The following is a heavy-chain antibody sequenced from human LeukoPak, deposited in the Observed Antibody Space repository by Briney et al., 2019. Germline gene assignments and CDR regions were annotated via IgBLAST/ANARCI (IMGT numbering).Heavy chain of an antibody. CDR1: GFTFSSYW. J-gene: IGHJ4*02. V-gene: IGHV3-74*01. Sequence: GGSLRLSCAASGFTFSSYWMHWVRQAPGKGLVWVSHINSDGSSTNYADSVKGRFTISRDNAKNTVYLQMNSLRAEDTAVYYCATSRAFDYWGQGTLVTVSS. CDR2: INSDGSST. D-gene: IGHD4/OR15-4a*01. CDR3: ATSRAFDY.